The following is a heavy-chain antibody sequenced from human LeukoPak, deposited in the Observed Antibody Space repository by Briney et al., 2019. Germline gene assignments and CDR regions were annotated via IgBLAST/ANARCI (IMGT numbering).Heavy chain of an antibody. CDR3: ARAGWLRTKGYFDY. CDR1: GGAFSGYY. CDR2: INHSGST. Sequence: PSGNPSLNSAFYGGAFSGYYLSLVRQPPRKGVGWVGEINHSGSTNYNPSLKSRVTISVGTSKNQFSLKLSSVTAADTAVYYCARAGWLRTKGYFDYWGQGTLVTVSS. J-gene: IGHJ4*02. V-gene: IGHV4-34*01. D-gene: IGHD5-12*01.